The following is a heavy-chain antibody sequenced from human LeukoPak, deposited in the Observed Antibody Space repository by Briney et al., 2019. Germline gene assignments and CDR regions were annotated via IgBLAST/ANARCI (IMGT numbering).Heavy chain of an antibody. CDR3: TTCLGLGRNPDFDY. CDR1: GFIFSNAW. CDR2: FKSKTDGGTT. V-gene: IGHV3-15*01. D-gene: IGHD6-19*01. Sequence: GGSLRLSCAASGFIFSNAWMTWFRKAPGKGRNWVARFKSKTDGGTTDYAAPVKGRFSISRDDSKNTLYLQMNSLKTEDTAVYYCTTCLGLGRNPDFDYWGQGTLVTISS. J-gene: IGHJ4*02.